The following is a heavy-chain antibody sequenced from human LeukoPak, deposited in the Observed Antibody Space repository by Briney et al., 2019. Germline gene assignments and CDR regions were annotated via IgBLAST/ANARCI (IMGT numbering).Heavy chain of an antibody. CDR3: ARRAPSHDFDD. CDR2: ISSSGSTI. Sequence: GGSLRLSCAASGLTFSIHWMNWVRQAPGKGLEWVSYISSSGSTIYYADSVKGRFTISRDNAKNSLYLQMNSLRVEDTALYYCARRAPSHDFDDWGQGTLVTVSS. CDR1: GLTFSIHW. V-gene: IGHV3-48*04. J-gene: IGHJ4*02.